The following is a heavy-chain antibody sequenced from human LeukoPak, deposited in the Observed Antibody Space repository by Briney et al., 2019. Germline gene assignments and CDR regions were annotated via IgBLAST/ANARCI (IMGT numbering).Heavy chain of an antibody. D-gene: IGHD6-19*01. CDR1: SGTLSGYY. CDR3: ARQAPGYSSGWSL. V-gene: IGHV4-34*01. CDR2: INQSGDT. Sequence: SETLSLTCTVNSGTLSGYYWTWIRQSSGKGLEYIGEINQSGDTNYNPSLKSRITISVDASKNQFSLNLGSVTAADTAVYYCARQAPGYSSGWSLWGQGTLVTVSS. J-gene: IGHJ4*02.